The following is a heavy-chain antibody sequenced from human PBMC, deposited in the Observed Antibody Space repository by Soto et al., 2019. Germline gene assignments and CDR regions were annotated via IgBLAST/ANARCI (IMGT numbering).Heavy chain of an antibody. CDR3: ARGLISGSHYSGGWYYFDS. CDR1: GGSFSDYI. J-gene: IGHJ4*02. CDR2: INHSGSA. D-gene: IGHD1-26*01. V-gene: IGHV4-34*01. Sequence: SETLSLTCDVYGGSFSDYIWTWIRQTPGKGLQWIGQINHSGSANYNPSLKSRVTISVHTSSSQFSLELSSVTAADTAVYYCARGLISGSHYSGGWYYFDSWGQGTQVTAPQ.